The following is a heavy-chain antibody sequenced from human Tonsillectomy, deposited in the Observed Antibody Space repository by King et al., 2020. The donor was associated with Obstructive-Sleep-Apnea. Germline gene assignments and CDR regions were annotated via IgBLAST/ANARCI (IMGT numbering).Heavy chain of an antibody. J-gene: IGHJ4*02. CDR3: ARGARRRGDY. CDR2: IYYSGST. Sequence: VQLQESGPGLVKPSQTLSLTCTVSGGSINRGYYYWSWIRQHPEKGLEWIGDIYYSGSTYYNPSLKSRVTISVDTSKNQFSLKLTAVTAADTAVYYCARGARRRGDYWGQGTLVTVSS. D-gene: IGHD3-10*01. CDR1: GGSINRGYYY. V-gene: IGHV4-31*03.